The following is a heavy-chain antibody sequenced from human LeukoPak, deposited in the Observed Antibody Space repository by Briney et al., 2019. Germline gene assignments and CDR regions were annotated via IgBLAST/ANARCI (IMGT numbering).Heavy chain of an antibody. CDR2: FDPEDGET. CDR1: GYTLTELS. J-gene: IGHJ5*02. Sequence: ASVKVSCTVSGYTLTELSMHWVRQAPGKGLEWMGGFDPEDGETSYAQKLQGRFTMSEDTSTDTAYMELSSLRSEDTALYYCATDHIPAAGTRWFDPCSEETLVTVSS. CDR3: ATDHIPAAGTRWFDP. V-gene: IGHV1-24*01. D-gene: IGHD6-13*01.